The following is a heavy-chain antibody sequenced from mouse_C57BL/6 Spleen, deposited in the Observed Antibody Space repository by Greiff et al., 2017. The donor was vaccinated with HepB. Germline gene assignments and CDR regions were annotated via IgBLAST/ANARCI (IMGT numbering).Heavy chain of an antibody. J-gene: IGHJ4*01. D-gene: IGHD1-1*01. CDR2: IDPSDSYT. Sequence: VQLQQSGAELVMPGASVKLSCKASGYTFTSYWMHWVKQRPGQGLEWIGEIDPSDSYTNYNQKFKGKSTLTVDKSSSTAYMQLSSLTSEDSAVYYCARGALNYGSRLYYAMDYWGQGTSVTVSS. V-gene: IGHV1-69*01. CDR3: ARGALNYGSRLYYAMDY. CDR1: GYTFTSYW.